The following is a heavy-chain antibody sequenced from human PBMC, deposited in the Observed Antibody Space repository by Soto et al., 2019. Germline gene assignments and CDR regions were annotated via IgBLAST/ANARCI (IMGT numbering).Heavy chain of an antibody. J-gene: IGHJ4*02. D-gene: IGHD3-22*01. Sequence: ASVKVSCKASGYTFTNYAMHWVRQAPGQRLEWMGWINAGNGNTRYSQKFQGRVTFTTDTSASTAHMELGSLRSEDTAVYYCARVSGGDDSSGYGHWGQGTLVTVSS. CDR1: GYTFTNYA. CDR3: ARVSGGDDSSGYGH. CDR2: INAGNGNT. V-gene: IGHV1-3*01.